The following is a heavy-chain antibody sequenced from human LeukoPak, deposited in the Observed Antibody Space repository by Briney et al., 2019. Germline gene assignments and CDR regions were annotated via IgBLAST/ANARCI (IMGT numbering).Heavy chain of an antibody. J-gene: IGHJ3*02. Sequence: RGPLRLSCAASGFTFSSYAMSWVRQAPGKGLEWVSAISGSGGSTYYADSVKGRFTISRDNSKNTLYLQMNSLRAEDTAVYYCAKGWVFAIFGVVDAFDIWGQGTMVTVSS. D-gene: IGHD3-3*01. CDR2: ISGSGGST. CDR1: GFTFSSYA. V-gene: IGHV3-23*01. CDR3: AKGWVFAIFGVVDAFDI.